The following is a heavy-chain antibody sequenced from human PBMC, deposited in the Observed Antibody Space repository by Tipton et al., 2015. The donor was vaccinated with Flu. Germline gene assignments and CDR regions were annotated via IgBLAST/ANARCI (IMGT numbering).Heavy chain of an antibody. V-gene: IGHV4-38-2*02. D-gene: IGHD2-15*01. CDR3: AAHCSGGNCSHAFDV. Sequence: TLSLTCIVSGYPISSGYYWGWIRQPPGKGLEWIGEVNPSGRTNYNPSLESRVTISGDTSKSQFSLKLSSLTAADTAVYYCAAHCSGGNCSHAFDVWGLGTMVTVSS. CDR2: VNPSGRT. J-gene: IGHJ3*01. CDR1: GYPISSGYY.